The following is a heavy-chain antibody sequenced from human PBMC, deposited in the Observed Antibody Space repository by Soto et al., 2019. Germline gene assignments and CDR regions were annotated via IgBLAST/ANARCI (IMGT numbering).Heavy chain of an antibody. D-gene: IGHD3-22*01. CDR3: ATESSGSSPILFDF. Sequence: QVLLEESGPGLVKPSQTLSLTCTVSGGSVSSGYHYWSWIRQRPGKGLEWIGYVYYSWGTYYNPSLGSRVTISIDTSKTPFSLKLNPVTASDAAVYFCATESSGSSPILFDFWGQGALVSVSS. V-gene: IGHV4-30-4*01. J-gene: IGHJ4*02. CDR2: VYYSWGT. CDR1: GGSVSSGYHY.